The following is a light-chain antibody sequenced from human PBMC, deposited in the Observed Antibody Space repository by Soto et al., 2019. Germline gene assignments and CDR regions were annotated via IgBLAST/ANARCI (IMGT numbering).Light chain of an antibody. CDR1: QGISSY. V-gene: IGKV1-39*01. Sequence: DIQLTQSPSFLSASVGDRVTITCRASQGISSYLAWYQQKPGKAPKLLIYAASTLQSGVPSRFSGSGSGTDFALTINSLQPEDFATIYCQQTYSTPWTFGQGTKVDI. J-gene: IGKJ1*01. CDR3: QQTYSTPWT. CDR2: AAS.